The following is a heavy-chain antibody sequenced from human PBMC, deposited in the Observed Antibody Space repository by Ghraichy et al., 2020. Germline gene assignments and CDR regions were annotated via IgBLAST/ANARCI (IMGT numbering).Heavy chain of an antibody. CDR2: INHSGST. CDR1: GGSFSGYY. CDR3: ARVYYYGSGSYYLGPILNRNKNNWFDP. Sequence: GSLSLTCAVYGGSFSGYYWSWIRQPPGKGLEWIGEINHSGSTNYNPSLKSRVTISVDTSKNQFSLKLSSVTAADTAVYYCARVYYYGSGSYYLGPILNRNKNNWFDPWGQGTLVTVSS. D-gene: IGHD3-10*01. J-gene: IGHJ5*02. V-gene: IGHV4-34*01.